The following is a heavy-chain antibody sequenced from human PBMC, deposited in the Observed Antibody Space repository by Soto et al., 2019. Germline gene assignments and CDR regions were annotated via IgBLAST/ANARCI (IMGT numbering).Heavy chain of an antibody. CDR1: GGSISSYY. V-gene: IGHV4-59*01. D-gene: IGHD6-13*01. Sequence: SETLSLTCTVSGGSISSYYWSWIRQPPGKGLEWIGYIYYSGSTNYNPSLKSRVTISVDTSKNQFSLKLSSVTAADTAVYYCASSKRAAGRYYYGMDVWGQGTTVTVSS. J-gene: IGHJ6*02. CDR3: ASSKRAAGRYYYGMDV. CDR2: IYYSGST.